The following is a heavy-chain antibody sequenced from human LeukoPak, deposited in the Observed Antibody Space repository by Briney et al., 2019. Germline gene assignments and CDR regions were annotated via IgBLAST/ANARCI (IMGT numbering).Heavy chain of an antibody. V-gene: IGHV1-3*03. D-gene: IGHD3-3*01. J-gene: IGHJ5*02. CDR2: INAGNGNT. CDR1: GYTFTSYA. CDR3: ARGDYDFWSGYARGNWFDP. Sequence: ASVKVSCKASGYTFTSYAMHWVRQAPGQRLEWMGWINAGNGNTKYSQEFQGRVTMTRDMSTSTVYMELSSLRSEDTAVYYCARGDYDFWSGYARGNWFDPWGQGTLVTVSS.